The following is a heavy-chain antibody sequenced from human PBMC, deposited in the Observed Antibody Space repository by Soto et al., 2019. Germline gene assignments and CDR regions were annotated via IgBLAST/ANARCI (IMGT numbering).Heavy chain of an antibody. CDR2: ISGDGGNT. Sequence: GGSLRLSCSGSGFTLSGDAVHWVRQAPGKGLEYVSGISGDGGNTYYADSVKGRFTVFRDKSKNSLFVQMSGLRPEDTAVYYCVVRGSAFDIWGQGTLVTVS. V-gene: IGHV3-64D*08. CDR1: GFTLSGDA. J-gene: IGHJ3*02. CDR3: VVRGSAFDI. D-gene: IGHD3-10*01.